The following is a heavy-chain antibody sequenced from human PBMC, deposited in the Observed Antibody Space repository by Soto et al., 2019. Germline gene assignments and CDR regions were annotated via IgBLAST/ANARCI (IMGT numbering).Heavy chain of an antibody. CDR2: ISAYNGNT. Sequence: ASVKVSCKASGYTFTSYGISWVRPAPGQGLEWMGWISAYNGNTNYAQKLQGRVTMTTDTSTSTAYMELRSLRSDDTAVYYCARTLSGALDNWFDPWGQGTLVTVSS. CDR1: GYTFTSYG. CDR3: ARTLSGALDNWFDP. D-gene: IGHD1-1*01. J-gene: IGHJ5*02. V-gene: IGHV1-18*01.